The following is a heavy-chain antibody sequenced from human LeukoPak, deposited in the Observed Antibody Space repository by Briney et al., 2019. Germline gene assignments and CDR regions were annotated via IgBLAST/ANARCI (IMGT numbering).Heavy chain of an antibody. Sequence: ASVKVSCKASGYTFTSYAMHWVRQAPGQRLEWMGWINAGNGNTKYSQKFQGRVTITRDTSASTAYMELRSLRSEDTAVYYCARGLGGRRVYYYYGMDVWGKGTTVTVSS. J-gene: IGHJ6*04. CDR2: INAGNGNT. D-gene: IGHD3-16*01. CDR1: GYTFTSYA. V-gene: IGHV1-3*01. CDR3: ARGLGGRRVYYYYGMDV.